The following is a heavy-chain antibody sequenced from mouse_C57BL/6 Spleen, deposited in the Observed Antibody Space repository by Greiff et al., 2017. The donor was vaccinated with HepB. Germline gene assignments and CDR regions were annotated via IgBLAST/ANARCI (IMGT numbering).Heavy chain of an antibody. J-gene: IGHJ4*01. CDR1: GYTFTSYW. Sequence: QVQLQQPGAELVKPGASVKLSCKASGYTFTSYWMHWVKHRPGRGLEWIGRIDPNSGGTKYNEKFKSKATLTVDKPSSTAYMQLSSLTSEDSAVYYCARSGIFITTVVATRAMDYWGQGTSVTVSS. CDR3: ARSGIFITTVVATRAMDY. D-gene: IGHD1-1*01. V-gene: IGHV1-72*01. CDR2: IDPNSGGT.